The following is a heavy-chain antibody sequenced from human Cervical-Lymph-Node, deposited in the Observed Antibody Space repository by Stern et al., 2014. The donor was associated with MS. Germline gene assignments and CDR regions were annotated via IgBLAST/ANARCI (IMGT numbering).Heavy chain of an antibody. CDR3: ARALLQWPPDY. Sequence: VQLVELGPGLVKPSETLSLTCPVSGGSLSSSSYYWGWIRQPPGKGLEWIGNMAYSGITYYNPSLTSRATIYVDTLKKHISMKLSSVTAADTAVYYCARALLQWPPDYWGQGTLVTVSS. J-gene: IGHJ4*02. CDR2: MAYSGIT. D-gene: IGHD6-19*01. V-gene: IGHV4-39*02. CDR1: GGSLSSSSYY.